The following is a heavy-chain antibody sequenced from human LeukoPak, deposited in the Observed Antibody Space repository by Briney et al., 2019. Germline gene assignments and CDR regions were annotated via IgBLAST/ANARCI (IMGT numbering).Heavy chain of an antibody. CDR3: ATLMFRGVIGDNYFGMDV. CDR1: GYTLTELS. Sequence: GASVKVSCKASGYTLTELSMHWVRQAPGKGLEWMGGFDPEDGERIYAQKFQGRLTMTEDTSTDTAYMELSSLRSEDTAVYYCATLMFRGVIGDNYFGMDVWGKGTTVTVPS. J-gene: IGHJ6*04. CDR2: FDPEDGER. V-gene: IGHV1-24*01. D-gene: IGHD3-10*01.